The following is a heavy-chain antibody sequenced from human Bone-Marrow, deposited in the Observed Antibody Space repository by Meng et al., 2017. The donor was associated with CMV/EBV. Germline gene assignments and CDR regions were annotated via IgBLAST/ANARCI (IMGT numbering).Heavy chain of an antibody. CDR2: IRYDGSNK. CDR1: GFTFSSYG. Sequence: GESLKIFCAASGFTFSSYGMRWVRQAPGKGLEWVAFIRYDGSNKYYADSVKGRFTISRDNSKNTLYLQMNSLRAEDTAVYYCAKVAYELDYYYGMDVWGQGTTFTVSS. V-gene: IGHV3-30*02. CDR3: AKVAYELDYYYGMDV. D-gene: IGHD3-3*01. J-gene: IGHJ6*02.